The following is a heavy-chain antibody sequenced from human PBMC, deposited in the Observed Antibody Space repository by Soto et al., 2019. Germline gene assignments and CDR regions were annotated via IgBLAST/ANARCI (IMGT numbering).Heavy chain of an antibody. Sequence: EVQLLESGGGLVQPGGSLRLTFAAFGFTFSNFVMGWVRRAPGKGLEWVSAIGGPSGSTYYADSVKGRFTISRDNSKNSEFLYMASLRADETAVDYCAKRRGEGYFDPWGRGTLVTVSS. CDR2: IGGPSGST. CDR1: GFTFSNFV. D-gene: IGHD3-10*01. CDR3: AKRRGEGYFDP. J-gene: IGHJ2*01. V-gene: IGHV3-23*01.